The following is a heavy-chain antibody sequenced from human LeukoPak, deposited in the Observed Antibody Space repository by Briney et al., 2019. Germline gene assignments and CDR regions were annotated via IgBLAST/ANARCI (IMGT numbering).Heavy chain of an antibody. CDR2: ISAYNGNP. D-gene: IGHD2-15*01. V-gene: IGHV1-18*01. Sequence: ASVKISCTASGYTFTNFGFSWVRQAPGQGLEWMGWISAYNGNPKYAQKLQGRVTMTTDTSTSTAYMELRSLRSDDTAVYYCARGPYCSGGTCYSQYFDYWGQGTLVIVSS. J-gene: IGHJ4*02. CDR3: ARGPYCSGGTCYSQYFDY. CDR1: GYTFTNFG.